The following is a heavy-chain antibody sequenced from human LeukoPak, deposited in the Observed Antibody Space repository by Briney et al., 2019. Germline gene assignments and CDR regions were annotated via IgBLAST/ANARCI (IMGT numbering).Heavy chain of an antibody. CDR3: ARIMRTTNYFDY. J-gene: IGHJ4*02. Sequence: GGSLRLSCAASGFTFSNYWMSWVRQAPGKGLEWVANIKQDGSETYYGDSVKGRFTISRDNAKNSLYLQMNSLRAEDTAVYYCARIMRTTNYFDYWGRGTLVTVSS. D-gene: IGHD1-26*01. CDR2: IKQDGSET. CDR1: GFTFSNYW. V-gene: IGHV3-7*01.